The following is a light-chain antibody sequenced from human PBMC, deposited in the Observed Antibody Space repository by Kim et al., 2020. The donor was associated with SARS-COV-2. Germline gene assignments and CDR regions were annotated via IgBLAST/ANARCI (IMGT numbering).Light chain of an antibody. CDR1: QSVTSSF. V-gene: IGKV3-20*01. J-gene: IGKJ1*01. CDR2: GAS. Sequence: SPGERATLSCRAIQSVTSSFLAWYQQKPGQAPRLRIYGASSRATGIPDRFSGSGSGTDFTLTISRLEPEDFAVYYCQQYHSSPRTFGQGTKVEIK. CDR3: QQYHSSPRT.